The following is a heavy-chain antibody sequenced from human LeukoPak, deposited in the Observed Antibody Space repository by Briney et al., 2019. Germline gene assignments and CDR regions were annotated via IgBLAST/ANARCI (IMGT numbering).Heavy chain of an antibody. J-gene: IGHJ4*02. CDR1: GYTFTTYA. CDR2: INAGNGNT. Sequence: ASVKVPCKASGYTFTTYAIHWVRQAPGQRLEWMGWINAGNGNTKYSQKFQGRVTITRDTSASTAYMELSSLRSEDTAVYYCARDYDSSGHHFDYWGQGTLVTVSS. V-gene: IGHV1-3*01. CDR3: ARDYDSSGHHFDY. D-gene: IGHD3-22*01.